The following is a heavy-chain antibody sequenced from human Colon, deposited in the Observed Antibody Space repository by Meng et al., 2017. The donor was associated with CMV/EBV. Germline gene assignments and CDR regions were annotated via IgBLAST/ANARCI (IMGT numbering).Heavy chain of an antibody. J-gene: IGHJ3*02. CDR1: GFTFRNYW. CDR2: ILNDGSGT. CDR3: ARDLRGGLDALDM. D-gene: IGHD5/OR15-5a*01. V-gene: IGHV3-74*01. Sequence: GESLKISCVASGFTFRNYWMHWVRQSPGKGLVWVSHILNDGSGTGYADSVKGRFTISRDNSNNTLYLQMNSLRAEDTAVYYCARDLRGGLDALDMWGQGAMVTVSS.